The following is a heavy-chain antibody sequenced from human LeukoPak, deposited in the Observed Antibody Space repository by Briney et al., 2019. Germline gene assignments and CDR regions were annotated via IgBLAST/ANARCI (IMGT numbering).Heavy chain of an antibody. V-gene: IGHV3-7*04. CDR3: ARDEHQYYHASSGRFDY. Sequence: GGSLRLSCAASGFTFSYYWMGWVRQAPGKGLEWVANIKQDGSEKYYVDSVKGRFTISRDNAKNSLYLQMSSMRAEDTAVYYCARDEHQYYHASSGRFDYWGQGILVTVSS. CDR2: IKQDGSEK. J-gene: IGHJ4*02. CDR1: GFTFSYYW. D-gene: IGHD3-22*01.